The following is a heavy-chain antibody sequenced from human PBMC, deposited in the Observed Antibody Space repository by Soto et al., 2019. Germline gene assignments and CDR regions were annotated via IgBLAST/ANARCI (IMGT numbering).Heavy chain of an antibody. J-gene: IGHJ4*02. CDR3: ARDLVGATTDGLDY. CDR1: GFTFSSYG. D-gene: IGHD1-26*01. Sequence: QVQLVESGGGVVQPGRSLRLSCAASGFTFSSYGMHWVRQAPGKGLEWVAVIWYDGSNKYYADSVKGRFTISRDNSKNTLYLQMYRLRTKDRAVYYCARDLVGATTDGLDYWGQGTLVTVSS. V-gene: IGHV3-33*01. CDR2: IWYDGSNK.